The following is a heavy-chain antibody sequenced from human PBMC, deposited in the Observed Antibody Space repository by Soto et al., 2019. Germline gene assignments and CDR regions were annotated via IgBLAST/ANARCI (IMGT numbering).Heavy chain of an antibody. CDR2: ISYDGSNK. D-gene: IGHD3-22*01. V-gene: IGHV3-30-3*01. CDR3: AKDRDYYDSSGTIDY. Sequence: GGSLRLSCAASGFTFSNYAMHWVRQAPGKGLEWVAVISYDGSNKYYADSVKGRFTISRDNSKNTLYLQMNSLRAEDTAVYYCAKDRDYYDSSGTIDYWGQGTLVTVSS. J-gene: IGHJ4*02. CDR1: GFTFSNYA.